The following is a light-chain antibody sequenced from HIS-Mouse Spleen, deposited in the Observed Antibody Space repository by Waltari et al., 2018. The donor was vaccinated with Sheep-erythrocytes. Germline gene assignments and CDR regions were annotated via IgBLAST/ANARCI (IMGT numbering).Light chain of an antibody. CDR3: QQYNNWPPGT. V-gene: IGKV3-15*01. J-gene: IGKJ1*01. Sequence: EIVMTQSPATLSVSPGERATLSCRASQSVSSNLAWYQQKPGQAPRLLIYGASNRANGIPGRFSGSGSGTEFTLTISSMQSEDFAVYYWQQYNNWPPGTFGQGTKVEIK. CDR2: GAS. CDR1: QSVSSN.